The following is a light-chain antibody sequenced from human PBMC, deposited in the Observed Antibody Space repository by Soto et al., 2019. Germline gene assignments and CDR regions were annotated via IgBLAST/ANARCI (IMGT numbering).Light chain of an antibody. CDR3: PQYNGWSPPYT. CDR1: QSVISSN. CDR2: GAS. Sequence: EIVLTQSPATLSVSPGERATLSCRASQSVISSNLAWYQQKPGQAPRLLIYGASTRATGIPARFSGSGSGTEFTLTVSTLQSEDFAIYYGPQYNGWSPPYTFGLGTKLDIK. J-gene: IGKJ2*01. V-gene: IGKV3-15*01.